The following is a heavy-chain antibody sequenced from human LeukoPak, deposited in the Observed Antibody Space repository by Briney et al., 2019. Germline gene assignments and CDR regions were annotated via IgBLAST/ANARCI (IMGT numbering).Heavy chain of an antibody. CDR3: ARGEGSSWFFRPGGYYYYGMDV. CDR2: ISGSGGST. V-gene: IGHV3-23*01. D-gene: IGHD6-13*01. Sequence: PGGSLRLSCAASGFTFSSYAMSWVRQAPGKGLEWVSAISGSGGSTYYADSVKGRFTISRDNSKNTLYLQMNSLRAEDTAVYYCARGEGSSWFFRPGGYYYYGMDVWGQGTTVTVSS. J-gene: IGHJ6*02. CDR1: GFTFSSYA.